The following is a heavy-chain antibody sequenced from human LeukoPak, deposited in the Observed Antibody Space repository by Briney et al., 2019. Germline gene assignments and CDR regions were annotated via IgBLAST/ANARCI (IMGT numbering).Heavy chain of an antibody. CDR1: GFTVSSNY. V-gene: IGHV3-66*01. Sequence: GGSLRLSCAASGFTVSSNYMSWVRQAPGKGLEWVSVIYSGSHTYYADSVKGRFIISRDNSKNTLYLQMNSLRAEDTAVYYCAKDLVGGSWSHGFDYWGQGTLVTVSS. CDR3: AKDLVGGSWSHGFDY. J-gene: IGHJ4*02. CDR2: IYSGSHT. D-gene: IGHD6-13*01.